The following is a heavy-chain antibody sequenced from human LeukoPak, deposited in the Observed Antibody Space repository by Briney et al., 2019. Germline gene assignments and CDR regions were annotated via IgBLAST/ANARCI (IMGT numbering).Heavy chain of an antibody. CDR2: ISSSGSTI. V-gene: IGHV3-48*03. CDR3: ARTYLRFLEWSLDY. CDR1: GFTFSSYE. D-gene: IGHD3-3*01. J-gene: IGHJ4*02. Sequence: GGSLRLSCAASGFTFSSYEMNWVRQAPGKGLEWVSYISSSGSTIYYADSVKGRFTISRDNAKNSLYLQMNSLRAEDTAVYYCARTYLRFLEWSLDYWGQGTLVTVSS.